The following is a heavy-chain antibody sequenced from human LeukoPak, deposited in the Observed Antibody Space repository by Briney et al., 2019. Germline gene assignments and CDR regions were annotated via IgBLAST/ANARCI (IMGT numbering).Heavy chain of an antibody. J-gene: IGHJ3*02. CDR1: RFTFSSYE. Sequence: GGSLRLSCAVSRFTFSSYEMNWVRQAPGKGLEWVSYISTSASTIYYADSVKGRFTISRDNAKNSLYLQVNSLRAEDTAVYYCARDRPLLLWFGESDAFDIWGQGTMVTVSS. V-gene: IGHV3-48*03. D-gene: IGHD3-10*01. CDR2: ISTSASTI. CDR3: ARDRPLLLWFGESDAFDI.